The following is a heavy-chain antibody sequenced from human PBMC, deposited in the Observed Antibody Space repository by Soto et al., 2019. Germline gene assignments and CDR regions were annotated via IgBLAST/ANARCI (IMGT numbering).Heavy chain of an antibody. CDR2: ISGSGGST. D-gene: IGHD4-17*01. V-gene: IGHV3-23*01. CDR3: AKDRDYGDYESAFDI. CDR1: GFTFSSYA. Sequence: HPGGSLRLSCAASGFTFSSYAMSWVRQAPGKGLEWVSAISGSGGSTYYADSVKGRFTISRDNSKNTLYLQMNSLRAEDTAVYYCAKDRDYGDYESAFDIWCQGTMVTVSS. J-gene: IGHJ3*02.